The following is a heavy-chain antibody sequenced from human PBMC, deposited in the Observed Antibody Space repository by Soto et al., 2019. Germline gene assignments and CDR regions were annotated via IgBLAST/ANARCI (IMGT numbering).Heavy chain of an antibody. D-gene: IGHD2-2*01. CDR2: ISYDGSNK. J-gene: IGHJ4*02. Sequence: QVQLVESGGGVVQPGRSLRLSCAASGFTFSTYAMHWVRQAPGKGLEWVAVISYDGSNKFYADSVKGRFTISRDDSKNTLYLHLNSLRAEDTAVYYCARDARQYQLPQYYLDHWGQGTLVTVSS. V-gene: IGHV3-30-3*01. CDR1: GFTFSTYA. CDR3: ARDARQYQLPQYYLDH.